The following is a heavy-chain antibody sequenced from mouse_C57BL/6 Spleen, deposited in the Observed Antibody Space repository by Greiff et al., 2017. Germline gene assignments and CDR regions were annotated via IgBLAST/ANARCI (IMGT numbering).Heavy chain of an antibody. CDR1: GYTFTDYN. V-gene: IGHV1-18*01. D-gene: IGHD1-1*01. CDR3: ARTLYYGSSYARDY. Sequence: VQLQQSGPELVKPGASVKIPCKASGYTFTDYNMDWVKQSHGKSLEWIGDINPNHGGTIYNQKFKGKATLTVDKSSSTAYMELRSLTSEDTAVYYCARTLYYGSSYARDYWGQGTSVTVSS. J-gene: IGHJ4*01. CDR2: INPNHGGT.